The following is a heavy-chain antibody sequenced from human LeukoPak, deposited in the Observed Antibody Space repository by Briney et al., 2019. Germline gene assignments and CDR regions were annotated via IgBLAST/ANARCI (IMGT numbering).Heavy chain of an antibody. CDR3: AKDHPRIAVADDAFDI. CDR1: GFTFSSYA. Sequence: GGSLRLSCAASGFTFSSYAMSWVRQAPGKGLEWISAISGSGGSTYYADSVKGRFTISRDNSKNTLYLQMNSLRAEDTAVYYCAKDHPRIAVADDAFDIWGQGTMVTVSS. CDR2: ISGSGGST. J-gene: IGHJ3*02. D-gene: IGHD6-19*01. V-gene: IGHV3-23*01.